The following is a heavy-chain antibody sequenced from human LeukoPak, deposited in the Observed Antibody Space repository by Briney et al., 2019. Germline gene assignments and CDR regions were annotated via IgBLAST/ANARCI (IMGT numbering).Heavy chain of an antibody. D-gene: IGHD1-26*01. CDR3: ARGLGSPVGRNY. J-gene: IGHJ4*02. V-gene: IGHV1-8*01. CDR1: GYTFTSYD. CDR2: MNPNSGTT. Sequence: GASVKVSCKASGYTFTSYDINWVQQATGQGLEWMGWMNPNSGTTGHAQKFQGRVTMTTNTSISTAYMELSSLRSEDTAVYYCARGLGSPVGRNYWGQGTLVTVSS.